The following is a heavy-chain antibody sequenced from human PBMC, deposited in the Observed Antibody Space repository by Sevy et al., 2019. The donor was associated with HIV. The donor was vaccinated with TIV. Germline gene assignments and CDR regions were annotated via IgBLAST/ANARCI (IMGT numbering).Heavy chain of an antibody. CDR2: IYYSGST. CDR3: ARESRDRYKNDEYYFDY. CDR1: GGSISSYY. V-gene: IGHV4-59*13. D-gene: IGHD1-1*01. Sequence: SETLSLTCTVSGGSISSYYWSWIRQPPGKGLEWIGYIYYSGSTNYNPSLKSRVTISVDTSKNQFSLKLSSVTAADTAVYYCARESRDRYKNDEYYFDYWGQGTLVTVSS. J-gene: IGHJ4*02.